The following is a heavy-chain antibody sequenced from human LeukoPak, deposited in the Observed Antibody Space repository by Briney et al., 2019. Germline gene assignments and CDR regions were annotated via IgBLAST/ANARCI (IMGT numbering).Heavy chain of an antibody. J-gene: IGHJ4*02. CDR3: AKGPFSGLDY. V-gene: IGHV3-30*18. Sequence: VGSLRLSCAASGFTFSSYGMHWVRQAPGKGLEWVAVISYDGSNKYYADSVKGRFTISRDNSKNTLYLQMNSLRAEDTAVYYCAKGPFSGLDYWGQGTLVTVSS. CDR1: GFTFSSYG. D-gene: IGHD2/OR15-2a*01. CDR2: ISYDGSNK.